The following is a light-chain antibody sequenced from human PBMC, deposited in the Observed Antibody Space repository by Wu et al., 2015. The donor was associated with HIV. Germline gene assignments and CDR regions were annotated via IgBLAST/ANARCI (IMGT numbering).Light chain of an antibody. CDR3: QQHYKWPLT. CDR2: DAS. J-gene: IGKJ5*01. CDR1: QSVSSY. V-gene: IGKV3-11*01. Sequence: EIVLTQSPATLSLSPGERATLSCRASQSVSSYLAWYQQKPGQAPRLLIYDASNRATGIPARFSGSGSGTDFTLTISSLEPEDSAVYYCQQHYKWPLTFGQGTRLEIK.